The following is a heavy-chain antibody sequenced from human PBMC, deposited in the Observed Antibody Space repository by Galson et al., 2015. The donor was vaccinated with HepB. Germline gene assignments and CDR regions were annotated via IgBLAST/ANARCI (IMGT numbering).Heavy chain of an antibody. V-gene: IGHV3-49*03. Sequence: SLRLSCAASGFTFGDYAMSWFRQAPGKGLEWVGFIRSKAYGGTTEYAASVKGRFTISRDDSKSIAYLQMNSLKTEDTAVYYCTRVKQRYYDFWSGYYDRSDYWGQGTLVTVSS. J-gene: IGHJ4*02. D-gene: IGHD3-3*01. CDR3: TRVKQRYYDFWSGYYDRSDY. CDR2: IRSKAYGGTT. CDR1: GFTFGDYA.